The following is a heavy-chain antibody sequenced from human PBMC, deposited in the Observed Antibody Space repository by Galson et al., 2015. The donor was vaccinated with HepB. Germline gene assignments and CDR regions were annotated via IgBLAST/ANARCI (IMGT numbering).Heavy chain of an antibody. CDR1: GDSVSSNSAA. D-gene: IGHD5-12*01. CDR3: ARGVDIVATIALDY. CDR2: TYYRSKWYN. J-gene: IGHJ4*02. V-gene: IGHV6-1*01. Sequence: CAISGDSVSSNSAAWNWIRQSPSRGLEWLGRTYYRSKWYNDYAVSVKSRITINPDTSKNQFSLQLNSVTPEDTAVYYCARGVDIVATIALDYWGQGTLVTVSS.